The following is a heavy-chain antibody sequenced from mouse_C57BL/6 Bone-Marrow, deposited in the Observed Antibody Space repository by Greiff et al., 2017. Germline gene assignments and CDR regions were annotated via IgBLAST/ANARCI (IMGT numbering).Heavy chain of an antibody. CDR2: ISNGGGST. D-gene: IGHD2-5*01. J-gene: IGHJ4*01. CDR3: ARRPSNYVRDAMDY. Sequence: EVKLQESGGGLVQPGGSLKLSCAASGFTFSDYYMYWVRQTPEKRLEWVAYISNGGGSTYYPDTVKGRFTISRDNAKNTLYLQMSRLKSEDTAMYYCARRPSNYVRDAMDYWGQGTSVTVSS. V-gene: IGHV5-12*01. CDR1: GFTFSDYY.